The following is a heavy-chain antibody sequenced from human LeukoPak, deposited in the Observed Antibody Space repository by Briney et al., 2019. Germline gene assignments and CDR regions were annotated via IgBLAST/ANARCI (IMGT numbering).Heavy chain of an antibody. CDR1: GYTFTGYY. CDR2: INPNSGGT. V-gene: IGHV1-2*02. D-gene: IGHD2-2*01. Sequence: ASVKVSCKASGYTFTGYYMHWVRQAPGQGLEWMGWINPNSGGTNYAQKFQGRVTMTRDTSISTDYMELSRLRSDDTAVYYCARDQLKIGYCSSTSCSPFDPWGQGTLVTVSS. CDR3: ARDQLKIGYCSSTSCSPFDP. J-gene: IGHJ5*02.